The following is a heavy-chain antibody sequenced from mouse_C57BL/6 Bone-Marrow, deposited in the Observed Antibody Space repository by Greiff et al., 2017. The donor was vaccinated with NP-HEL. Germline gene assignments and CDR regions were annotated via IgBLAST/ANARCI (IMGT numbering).Heavy chain of an antibody. V-gene: IGHV5-6*02. Sequence: DVMLVESGGDLVKPGGSLKLSCAASGFTFSSYGMSWVRQTPDKRLEWVATISSGGSYTYYPDSVKGRFTISRDNAKNTLYLQMSSLKSEDTAMYYCARRGNYPGYYYAMDYWGQGTSVTVSS. D-gene: IGHD1-1*01. J-gene: IGHJ4*01. CDR1: GFTFSSYG. CDR2: ISSGGSYT. CDR3: ARRGNYPGYYYAMDY.